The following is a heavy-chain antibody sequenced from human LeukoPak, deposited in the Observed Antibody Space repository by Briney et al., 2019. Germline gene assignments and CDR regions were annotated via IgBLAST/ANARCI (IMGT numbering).Heavy chain of an antibody. Sequence: GGSLRLSCAASGFTFDDYAMHWVRQAPGKGLEWVSGVSWNSGSIGYADSVKGRFTISRDNAKNSLYLQMNSLRAEDTALYYCAKDQSGENDYWGQGTLVTVSS. J-gene: IGHJ4*02. CDR2: VSWNSGSI. CDR3: AKDQSGENDY. CDR1: GFTFDDYA. V-gene: IGHV3-9*01. D-gene: IGHD3-3*01.